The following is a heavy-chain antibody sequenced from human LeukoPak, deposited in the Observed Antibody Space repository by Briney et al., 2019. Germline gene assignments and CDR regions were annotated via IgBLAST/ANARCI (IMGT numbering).Heavy chain of an antibody. D-gene: IGHD6-19*01. Sequence: PGGSLRLSCAASGFTFTSYSMNWVRQAPGKGLEWVSSISSSSNYIYYADSVKGRFTISRDNAKNSLYLQMNSLRAEDTAVYYCAGEPGDSSGWSEWGQGTLVTVSS. CDR2: ISSSSNYI. CDR3: AGEPGDSSGWSE. V-gene: IGHV3-21*01. J-gene: IGHJ4*02. CDR1: GFTFTSYS.